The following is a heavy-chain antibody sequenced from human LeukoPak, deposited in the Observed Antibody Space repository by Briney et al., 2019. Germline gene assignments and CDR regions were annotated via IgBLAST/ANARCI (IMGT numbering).Heavy chain of an antibody. CDR2: INHSGST. D-gene: IGHD3-22*01. V-gene: IGHV4-34*01. Sequence: SETLSLTCTVSGGSISSYYWSWIRQPPGKGLEWIGEINHSGSTNYNPSLKSRVTISVDTSKNQFSLKLSSVTAADTAVYYCARTPRRYYYDSRNWGFDYWGQGTLVTVSS. J-gene: IGHJ4*02. CDR1: GGSISSYY. CDR3: ARTPRRYYYDSRNWGFDY.